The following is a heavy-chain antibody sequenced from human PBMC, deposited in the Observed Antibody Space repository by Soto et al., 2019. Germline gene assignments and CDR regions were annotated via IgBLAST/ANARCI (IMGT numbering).Heavy chain of an antibody. Sequence: QVHLVQSGGEVKKPGASVKVSCKASGYTFKNHGITWVRQAPGQGLEWMGWISGYNGDINYEQKFQGRVTLSSDTLTSTVYLELKSLRFDDTAVYYCARVRIVGAREIDFWGQGTLVTVSS. CDR1: GYTFKNHG. J-gene: IGHJ4*02. V-gene: IGHV1-18*04. D-gene: IGHD1-26*01. CDR3: ARVRIVGAREIDF. CDR2: ISGYNGDI.